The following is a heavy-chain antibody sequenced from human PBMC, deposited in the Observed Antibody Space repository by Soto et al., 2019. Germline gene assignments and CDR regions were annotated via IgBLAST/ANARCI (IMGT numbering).Heavy chain of an antibody. J-gene: IGHJ6*03. CDR2: TYYRSRWYN. CDR3: AGATSHQWYYMDV. D-gene: IGHD6-19*01. V-gene: IGHV6-1*01. CDR1: GDSVSSNSAA. Sequence: SQTLSLTCAISGDSVSSNSAAWNWIRLSPSRGLEWLARTYYRSRWYNDYAVSVRSRITVNPDTSKNQFSLQLTSVTPEDTAVYYCAGATSHQWYYMDVWGKGTTVTVSS.